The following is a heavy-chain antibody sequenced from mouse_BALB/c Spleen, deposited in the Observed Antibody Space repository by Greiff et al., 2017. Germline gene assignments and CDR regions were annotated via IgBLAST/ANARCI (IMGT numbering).Heavy chain of an antibody. D-gene: IGHD4-1*01. J-gene: IGHJ4*01. CDR1: GYSITSDYA. CDR3: AREKNWDNAMDY. CDR2: ISYSGST. Sequence: EVQLQQSGPGLVKPSQSLSFTCTVTGYSITSDYAWNWIRQFPGNKLEWMGYISYSGSTSYNPSLKSRISITRDTSKNQFFLQLNSVTTEDTATYYCAREKNWDNAMDYWGQGTSVTVSS. V-gene: IGHV3-2*02.